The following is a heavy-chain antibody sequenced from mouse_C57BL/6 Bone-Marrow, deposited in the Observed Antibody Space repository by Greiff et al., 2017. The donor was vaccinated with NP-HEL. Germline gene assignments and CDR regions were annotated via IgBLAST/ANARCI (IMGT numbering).Heavy chain of an antibody. D-gene: IGHD2-2*01. V-gene: IGHV14-4*01. CDR2: IDPENGDT. CDR1: GFNIKDDY. J-gene: IGHJ2*01. CDR3: TTTGLRRTGD. Sequence: EVQLQQSGAELVRPGASVKLSCTASGFNIKDDYMHWVKQRPEQGLEWIGWIDPENGDTEYASKFQGKATITAATSSNTAYLQLSSLTSEDTAVYYCTTTGLRRTGDWGQGTTLTVSS.